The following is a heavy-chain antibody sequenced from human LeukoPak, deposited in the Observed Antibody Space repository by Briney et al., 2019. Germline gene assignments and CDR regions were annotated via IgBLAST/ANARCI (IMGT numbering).Heavy chain of an antibody. CDR2: ISYDGSNK. CDR3: ARAVKEYYFDY. J-gene: IGHJ4*02. D-gene: IGHD4-17*01. Sequence: PGGSLRLSCAASGFTFSSYAMHWVRQAPGKGLEWVAVISYDGSNKYYADSVKGRFTISRDNSKNTPYLQMNSLRAEDTAVYYCARAVKEYYFDYWGQGTLVTVSS. V-gene: IGHV3-30-3*01. CDR1: GFTFSSYA.